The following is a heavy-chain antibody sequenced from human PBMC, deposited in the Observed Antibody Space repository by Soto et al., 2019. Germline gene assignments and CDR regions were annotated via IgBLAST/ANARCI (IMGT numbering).Heavy chain of an antibody. J-gene: IGHJ3*02. D-gene: IGHD2-15*01. Sequence: EVQLVESGGGLVKPGGSLRLSCAASGFSFSFYSMNWVRQAPGKGLEWVSSISSSRSYIYYADSVKGRFTISRDNAKNSLYLQMNSLRAEDTAVYYCAIDPLGVAATEGVGAFDIWGQGTMVTVSS. CDR1: GFSFSFYS. V-gene: IGHV3-21*01. CDR2: ISSSRSYI. CDR3: AIDPLGVAATEGVGAFDI.